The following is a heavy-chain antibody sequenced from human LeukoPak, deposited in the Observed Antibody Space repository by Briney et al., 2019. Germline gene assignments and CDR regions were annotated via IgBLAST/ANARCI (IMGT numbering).Heavy chain of an antibody. CDR3: AKDGDSSGLLFDY. J-gene: IGHJ4*02. V-gene: IGHV3-30*18. CDR1: GFTFSSYG. D-gene: IGHD3-22*01. CDR2: ISYDGSNK. Sequence: PGGSLRLSCAASGFTFSSYGMHWVRQAPGKGLEWVAVISYDGSNKNYADSVKGRFTVSRDNSKNTLYLQMNSLRAEDTAVYYCAKDGDSSGLLFDYWGQGTLVTVSS.